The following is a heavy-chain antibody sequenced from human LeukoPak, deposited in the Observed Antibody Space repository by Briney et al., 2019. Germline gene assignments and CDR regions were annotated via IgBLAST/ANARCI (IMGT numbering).Heavy chain of an antibody. D-gene: IGHD3-22*01. CDR1: GGSISSGGYY. V-gene: IGHV4-31*03. CDR3: AREEVVTQIPDTYYSYGMDV. Sequence: SQTLSLTCTVSGGSISSGGYYWGWIRQHPGKGREWIVYIYYSGSTYYNPSLKSRVTITVDTSKNQFSLKLSSVTAADTAVYYCAREEVVTQIPDTYYSYGMDVWGQGTTVTVSS. J-gene: IGHJ6*02. CDR2: IYYSGST.